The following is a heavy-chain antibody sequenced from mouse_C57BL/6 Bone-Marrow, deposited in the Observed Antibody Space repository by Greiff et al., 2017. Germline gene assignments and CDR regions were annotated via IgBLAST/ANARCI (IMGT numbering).Heavy chain of an antibody. J-gene: IGHJ2*03. CDR3: TTSCGSGGDY. V-gene: IGHV14-4*01. Sequence: EVQLKESGAGLVRPGASLKLSCTASGFNFKDDYMHWVKQRPEQGLEWIGWIDPGNGDTEYASKFQGKATITADTSSNTAYLQLSSLKSEDTAIYYCTTSCGSGGDYGDRGTGLTVSS. CDR2: IDPGNGDT. D-gene: IGHD1-1*01. CDR1: GFNFKDDY.